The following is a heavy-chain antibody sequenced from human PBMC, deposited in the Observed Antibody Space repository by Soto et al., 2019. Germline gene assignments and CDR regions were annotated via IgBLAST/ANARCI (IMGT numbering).Heavy chain of an antibody. CDR1: GYTFTSYD. CDR3: ARAPVLRFLEWLLSTPYYFDY. V-gene: IGHV1-8*01. Sequence: GASVKVSCKASGYTFTSYDIDWVRQATGQGLEWMGWMNPNSGNTGYAQKFQGRVTMTRNTSISTAYMELSSLRSEDTAVYYCARAPVLRFLEWLLSTPYYFDYWGQGTLVTVSS. CDR2: MNPNSGNT. J-gene: IGHJ4*02. D-gene: IGHD3-3*01.